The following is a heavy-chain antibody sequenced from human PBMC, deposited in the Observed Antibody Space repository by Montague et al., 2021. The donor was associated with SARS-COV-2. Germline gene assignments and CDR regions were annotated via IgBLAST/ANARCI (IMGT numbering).Heavy chain of an antibody. J-gene: IGHJ4*02. D-gene: IGHD3-9*01. CDR3: VRHQIYDGLNGPPDF. CDR2: VLYNKGT. V-gene: IGHV4-59*08. CDR1: GVSVTDYY. Sequence: SETLSLTCTVSGVSVTDYYWSWIRQPPGKGLEWVGDVLYNKGTNFNPSLKSRVAISVDTSKNQFSLRLTSVTAADTAFYYCVRHQIYDGLNGPPDFWDQGTLVTVSS.